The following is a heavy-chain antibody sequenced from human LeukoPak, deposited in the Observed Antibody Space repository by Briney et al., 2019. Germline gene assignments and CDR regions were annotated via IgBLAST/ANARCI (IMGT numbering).Heavy chain of an antibody. V-gene: IGHV3-30-3*02. CDR2: ISYDGSNK. D-gene: IGHD3-10*01. CDR1: GFTFSSYA. J-gene: IGHJ4*02. CDR3: AKLGYGSGSYLPLDY. Sequence: GGSLRLSCAASGFTFSSYAMHWVRQAPGKGLEWVAVISYDGSNKYYADSVKGRFTISRDNSKNTLYLQMNSLRAEDTAVYYCAKLGYGSGSYLPLDYWGQGTLVTVSS.